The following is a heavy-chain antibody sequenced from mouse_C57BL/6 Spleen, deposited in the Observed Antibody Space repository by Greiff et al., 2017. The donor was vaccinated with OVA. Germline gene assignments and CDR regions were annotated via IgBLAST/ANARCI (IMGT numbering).Heavy chain of an antibody. V-gene: IGHV1-61*01. Sequence: QVQLKQPGAELVRPGSSVKLSCKASGYTFTSYWMDWVKQRPGQGLEWIGNIYPSDSETHYNQKFKDKATLTVDKSSSTAYMQLSSLTSEDSAVYYCARGRDGYYPFAYWGQGTLVTVSA. D-gene: IGHD2-3*01. J-gene: IGHJ3*01. CDR2: IYPSDSET. CDR1: GYTFTSYW. CDR3: ARGRDGYYPFAY.